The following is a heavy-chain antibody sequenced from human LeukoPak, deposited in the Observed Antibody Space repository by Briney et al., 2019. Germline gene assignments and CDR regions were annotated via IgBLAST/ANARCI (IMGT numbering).Heavy chain of an antibody. Sequence: GGSLRLSCAASGFTFSDYMSWVRQAPGKGLEWVSGISGSGGSTYYADSVKGRFTISRDNSKSTLYLQINSLRAEDTAIYYCAKDLFFISRSYFDYWGQGTLVTVSS. CDR2: ISGSGGST. V-gene: IGHV3-23*01. J-gene: IGHJ4*02. CDR1: GFTFSDY. CDR3: AKDLFFISRSYFDY. D-gene: IGHD3-10*01.